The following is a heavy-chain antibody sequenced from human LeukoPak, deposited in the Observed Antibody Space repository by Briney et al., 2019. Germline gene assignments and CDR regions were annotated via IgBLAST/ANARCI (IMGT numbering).Heavy chain of an antibody. D-gene: IGHD2-2*01. CDR1: GGSIISYY. Sequence: SETLSLTCTVSGGSIISYYWSWIRQPPGKGLEWIGYIYYSGSTNYNPSLKSRVTISVDTSKNQFSLKLSSVTAADTAVYYCARGGGYCSSTSCYHFDYWGQGTLVTVSS. J-gene: IGHJ4*02. CDR2: IYYSGST. V-gene: IGHV4-59*01. CDR3: ARGGGYCSSTSCYHFDY.